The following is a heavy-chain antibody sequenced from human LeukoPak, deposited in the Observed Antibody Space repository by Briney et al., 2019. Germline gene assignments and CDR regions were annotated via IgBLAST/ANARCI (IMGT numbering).Heavy chain of an antibody. J-gene: IGHJ6*02. V-gene: IGHV1-18*01. CDR1: GYTFTSYG. D-gene: IGHD2-2*01. CDR3: ARSQPPYYYYGMDV. Sequence: ASVKVSCKASGYTFTSYGISWVRQAPGRGLEWMGWISAYNGNTNYAQKLQGRVTMTTDTSTSTAYMELRSLRSDGTAVYYCARSQPPYYYYGMDVWGQGTTVTVSS. CDR2: ISAYNGNT.